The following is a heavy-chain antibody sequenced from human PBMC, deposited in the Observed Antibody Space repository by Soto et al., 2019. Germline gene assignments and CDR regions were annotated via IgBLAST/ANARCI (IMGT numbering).Heavy chain of an antibody. CDR3: ARDRVIEARPDYYYGMDV. J-gene: IGHJ6*02. V-gene: IGHV3-21*01. CDR2: ISSSSSYI. D-gene: IGHD6-6*01. Sequence: EVQLVESGGGLVKPGGSLRLSCAASGFTFSSYSMNWVRQAPGKGLEWVSSISSSSSYIYYADSVKGRFTISRDNAKNSLSLQMNSLSAEDTAVYSCARDRVIEARPDYYYGMDVWGQGTTVTVSS. CDR1: GFTFSSYS.